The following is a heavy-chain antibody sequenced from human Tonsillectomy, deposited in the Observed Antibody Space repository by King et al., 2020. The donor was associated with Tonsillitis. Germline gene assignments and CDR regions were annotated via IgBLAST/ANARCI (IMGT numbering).Heavy chain of an antibody. D-gene: IGHD2-8*01. V-gene: IGHV3-7*03. CDR3: ARGALYFDPT. J-gene: IGHJ4*02. Sequence: VQLVQSGGGLVQPRGSLRLSCAASGFPFSTYWMTWVRQAPGKGLEWVANIKQDGSEKYYVDSVKGRFTISRDNAKNSLYLQMNSLRAEDTAVYYCARGALYFDPTGGQGTLVTVSS. CDR1: GFPFSTYW. CDR2: IKQDGSEK.